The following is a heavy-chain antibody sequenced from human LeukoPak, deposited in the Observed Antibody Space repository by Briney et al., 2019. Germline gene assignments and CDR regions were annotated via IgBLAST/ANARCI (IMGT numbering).Heavy chain of an antibody. CDR1: GYTFTSYA. V-gene: IGHV1-3*01. CDR3: ARASYYYDSSGGDY. CDR2: INAGNGNT. Sequence: ASVKVSCKASGYTFTSYAMHWVRQAPGQRVEWMGWINAGNGNTKYSQKFQGRVTITRDTSASTAYMELSSLRSEDTAVYYCARASYYYDSSGGDYWGQGTLVTVSS. J-gene: IGHJ4*02. D-gene: IGHD3-22*01.